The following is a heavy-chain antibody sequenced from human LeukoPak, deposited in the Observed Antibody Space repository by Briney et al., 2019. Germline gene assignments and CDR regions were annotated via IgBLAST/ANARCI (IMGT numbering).Heavy chain of an antibody. J-gene: IGHJ6*02. V-gene: IGHV3-21*01. CDR2: ISSSSSYI. CDR3: ARARCSSTSCYRGYYGMDV. Sequence: GGSLRLSCAASGFTFSSYSMNWVRQAPEKGLEWVSSISSSSSYIYYADSVKGRFTISRDNAKNSLYLQMNSLRAEDTAVYYCARARCSSTSCYRGYYGMDVWGQGTTVTVSS. CDR1: GFTFSSYS. D-gene: IGHD2-2*01.